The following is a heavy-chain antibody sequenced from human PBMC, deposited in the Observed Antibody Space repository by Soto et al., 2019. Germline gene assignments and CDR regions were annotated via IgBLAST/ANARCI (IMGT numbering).Heavy chain of an antibody. CDR3: ARGQRFSDWYDP. J-gene: IGHJ5*02. CDR1: GGTISGYY. V-gene: IGHV4-4*07. D-gene: IGHD3-3*01. CDR2: IYSSGNT. Sequence: SETLSLTCSVSGGTISGYYCTWIRQPAGKGLEWIGRIYSSGNTKYNPSLQSRVTMSLDTSNKQFSLRLTSVTADDTAVYYCARGQRFSDWYDPWGQVTLVTDSS.